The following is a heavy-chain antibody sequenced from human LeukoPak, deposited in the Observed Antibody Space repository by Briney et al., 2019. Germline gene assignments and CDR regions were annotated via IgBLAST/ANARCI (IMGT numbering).Heavy chain of an antibody. J-gene: IGHJ4*02. CDR2: VRTTAEGETT. CDR3: TAGLGKTDDDS. CDR1: GFNFNDAW. Sequence: GGSLRLSCEGSGFNFNDAWMSWVRQAPGKGLEWVGRVRTTAEGETTDYAAPVRGRFIISRDDSKSMVYLQMNRLETEDTAIYYCTAGLGKTDDDSWGQGTLVTVSS. D-gene: IGHD4-11*01. V-gene: IGHV3-15*01.